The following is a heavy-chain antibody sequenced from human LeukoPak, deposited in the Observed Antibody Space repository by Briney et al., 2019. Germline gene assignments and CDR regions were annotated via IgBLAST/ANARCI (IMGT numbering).Heavy chain of an antibody. CDR3: ASLRFRDFRNWSDP. D-gene: IGHD3-10*01. CDR1: GGSISSSSYY. J-gene: IGHJ5*02. Sequence: SETLSLTCTVSGGSISSSSYYWGWIRQPPGKGLEWIGSIYYSGSTYYNPSLKSRVTISVDTSKNQFSLKPSSVTAADTAVYYCASLRFRDFRNWSDPWGQGTLVTVSS. CDR2: IYYSGST. V-gene: IGHV4-39*01.